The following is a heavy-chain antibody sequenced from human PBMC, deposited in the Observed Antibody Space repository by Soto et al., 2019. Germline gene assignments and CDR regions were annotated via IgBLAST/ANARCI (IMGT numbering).Heavy chain of an antibody. D-gene: IGHD3-9*01. V-gene: IGHV3-30*18. J-gene: IGHJ6*02. CDR2: ISYDGSNK. CDR3: AKDRSGYDILTGAYYYYYYGMDV. CDR1: GFTFSSYG. Sequence: QVQLVESGGGVVQPGRSLRLSCAASGFTFSSYGMHWVRQAPGKGLEWVAVISYDGSNKYYADSVKGRFTISRDNSKNTLYLQMNSRRAEDTAVYYCAKDRSGYDILTGAYYYYYYGMDVWGQGTTVTVSS.